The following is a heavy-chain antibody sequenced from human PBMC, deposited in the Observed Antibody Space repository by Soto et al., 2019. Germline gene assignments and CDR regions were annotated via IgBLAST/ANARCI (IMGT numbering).Heavy chain of an antibody. CDR1: GYTFTSYY. Sequence: QVQLVQSGAEVKKPGASVKVSCKASGYTFTSYYMHWVRQAPGQGLEWMGIINPSAGSTSSAQKFQGRVTLPRDTSTSTASMELSSLRSEDTAVYYCARVLWGQQLVPALDIWGLGTLVTVAS. D-gene: IGHD6-13*01. CDR3: ARVLWGQQLVPALDI. CDR2: INPSAGST. V-gene: IGHV1-46*01. J-gene: IGHJ3*02.